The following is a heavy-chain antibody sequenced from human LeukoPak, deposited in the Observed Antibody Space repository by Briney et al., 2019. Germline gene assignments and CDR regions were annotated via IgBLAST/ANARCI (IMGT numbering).Heavy chain of an antibody. CDR3: ARVRYYDFWSGFGSYYGMDV. V-gene: IGHV3-30*19. D-gene: IGHD3-3*01. CDR2: IWYDGSNK. Sequence: PGGSLRLSCAASGFTFSSYGMHWVRQAPGKGLEWVAVIWYDGSNKYYADSVKGRFTISRDNSKNTLYLQMNSLRAEDTAVYYCARVRYYDFWSGFGSYYGMDVWGQGTTVTVSS. CDR1: GFTFSSYG. J-gene: IGHJ6*02.